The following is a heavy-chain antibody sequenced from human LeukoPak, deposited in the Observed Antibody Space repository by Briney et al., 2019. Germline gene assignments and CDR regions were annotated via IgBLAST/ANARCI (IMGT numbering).Heavy chain of an antibody. CDR3: AKGVSYYYYGMDV. V-gene: IGHV3-30-3*01. CDR2: ISYDGSNK. D-gene: IGHD6-6*01. J-gene: IGHJ6*02. CDR1: GFTFSSYA. Sequence: PGGSLRLSCAASGFTFSSYAMHWVRQAPDKGLEWVAVISYDGSNKYYADSVKGRFTISRDNSKNTLYLQMNSLRAEDTAVYYCAKGVSYYYYGMDVWGQGTTVTVSS.